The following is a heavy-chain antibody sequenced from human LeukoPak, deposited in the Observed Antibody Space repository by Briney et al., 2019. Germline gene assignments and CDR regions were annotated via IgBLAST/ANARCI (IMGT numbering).Heavy chain of an antibody. CDR3: ATGGATPGGY. D-gene: IGHD2-21*01. CDR2: IWSDGSEK. J-gene: IGHJ4*02. V-gene: IGHV3-33*01. CDR1: GFTFSGYG. Sequence: GGSLRHSCAASGFTFSGYGMHWVRQAPGKGLEWVGVIWSDGSEKYYADSVKDRFTISRDNPKNTLYLQMNSLRAEDTAVYYCATGGATPGGYWGQGTLVTVSS.